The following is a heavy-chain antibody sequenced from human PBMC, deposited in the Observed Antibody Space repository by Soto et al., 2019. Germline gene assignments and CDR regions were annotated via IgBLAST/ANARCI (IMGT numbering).Heavy chain of an antibody. V-gene: IGHV4-34*02. CDR2: INHTGST. J-gene: IGHJ2*01. CDR3: AREKSVVFGMAHPYWYFDL. Sequence: QVQLQQWGAGLPKPSETLSLTCAVYGAPFSGYYWTWIRQPPGKGLEWIGEINHTGSTKYNPSLKSRVTISLDTSKNQFSLKLTSVTAADTAVYYCAREKSVVFGMAHPYWYFDLWGRGTLVTVSS. CDR1: GAPFSGYY. D-gene: IGHD3-3*01.